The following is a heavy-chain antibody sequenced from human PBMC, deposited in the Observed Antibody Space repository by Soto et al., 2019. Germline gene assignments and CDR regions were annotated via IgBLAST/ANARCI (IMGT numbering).Heavy chain of an antibody. CDR3: ARVGYCSGGNCLWGKYNWFDP. D-gene: IGHD2-15*01. CDR1: GDSVSSNSAA. V-gene: IGHV6-1*01. Sequence: PSQTLSLTCAISGDSVSSNSAAWNWIRQSPSRGLEWLGRTYYRSKWYNDYAVSVKSRITINPDTSKNQFSLQLNSVTPEDAAVYYCARVGYCSGGNCLWGKYNWFDPWGQGTPVTVSS. CDR2: TYYRSKWYN. J-gene: IGHJ5*02.